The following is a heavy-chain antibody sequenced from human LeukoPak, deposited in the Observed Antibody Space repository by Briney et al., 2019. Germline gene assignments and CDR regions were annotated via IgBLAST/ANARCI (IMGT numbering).Heavy chain of an antibody. CDR2: ISYDGSNK. CDR1: GFTFSSYG. Sequence: QPGGSLRLSCAASGFTFSSYGMHWVRQAPGKGLEWVAVISYDGSNKYYADSVKGRFTISRDNSKNTLYLQMNSLRAEDTAVYYCAKGSSSGWYGIDYWGQGTLVTVSS. J-gene: IGHJ4*02. V-gene: IGHV3-30*18. D-gene: IGHD6-19*01. CDR3: AKGSSSGWYGIDY.